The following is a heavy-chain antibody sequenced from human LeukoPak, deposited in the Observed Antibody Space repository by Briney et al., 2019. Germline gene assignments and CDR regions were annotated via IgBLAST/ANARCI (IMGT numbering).Heavy chain of an antibody. J-gene: IGHJ4*02. CDR3: ATGRPHYYDSSGYYLGESFDY. V-gene: IGHV1-2*02. D-gene: IGHD3-22*01. CDR1: GYTFTGYY. Sequence: ASVKVSCKASGYTFTGYYMHWVRQAPGQGLEWMGWINPNSGGTIYAQKFQGRVTMTEDTSTDTAYMELSSLRSEDTAVYYCATGRPHYYDSSGYYLGESFDYWGQGTLVTVSS. CDR2: INPNSGGT.